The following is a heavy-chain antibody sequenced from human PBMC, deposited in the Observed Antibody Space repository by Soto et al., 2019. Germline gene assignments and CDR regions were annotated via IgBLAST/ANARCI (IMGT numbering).Heavy chain of an antibody. J-gene: IGHJ4*02. CDR3: ARTYDSSGYFPAEFDY. CDR2: IYHSGSP. CDR1: GGSISSSNW. Sequence: QVQLQESGPGLVKPSGTLSLTCTVSGGSISSSNWWNWVRQPPGKGLEWIGEIYHSGSPNYNPSLKSRVTISVDESKTQFSLKVSSVTAADTAVYYCARTYDSSGYFPAEFDYWGQGTLVTVSS. D-gene: IGHD3-22*01. V-gene: IGHV4-4*02.